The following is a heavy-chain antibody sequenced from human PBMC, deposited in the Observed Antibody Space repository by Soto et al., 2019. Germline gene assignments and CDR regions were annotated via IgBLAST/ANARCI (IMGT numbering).Heavy chain of an antibody. CDR1: GGSFSGYY. D-gene: IGHD3-3*01. Sequence: PSETLSLTCAVYGGSFSGYYWSWIRQPPGKGLEWIGEINHSGSTNYNPSLKSRVTISVDTSKNQFSLKLSSVTAADTAVYYCARGGRFLLIVGRGWFDPWGQGTLVTVSS. J-gene: IGHJ5*02. V-gene: IGHV4-34*01. CDR3: ARGGRFLLIVGRGWFDP. CDR2: INHSGST.